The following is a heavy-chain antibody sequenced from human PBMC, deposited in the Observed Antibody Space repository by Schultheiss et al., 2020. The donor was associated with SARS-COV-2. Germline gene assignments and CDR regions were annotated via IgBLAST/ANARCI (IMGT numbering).Heavy chain of an antibody. D-gene: IGHD3-22*01. V-gene: IGHV1-46*01. J-gene: IGHJ4*02. CDR1: GYTFTNYY. Sequence: GESLKISCKASGYTFTNYYMHWVRQAPGHGLEWMGIIKPTGGSTTYSQRFQGRVTMTRDTSTNTVYMQLSSMRSEDTAVYYCARDGTGFYDSSPHYIDFWGQGTLVTVSS. CDR3: ARDGTGFYDSSPHYIDF. CDR2: IKPTGGST.